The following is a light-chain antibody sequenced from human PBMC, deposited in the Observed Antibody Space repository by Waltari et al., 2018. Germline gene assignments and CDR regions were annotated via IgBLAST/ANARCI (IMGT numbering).Light chain of an antibody. V-gene: IGKV1-39*01. Sequence: DIQMTQSPSSLSASVGDRVTIPCRASQSVTNYLNWYQQKPGKAPKLLIYAASTLQSWVPSRFSGTGSGTDFTLTISSLQREDFATYYCQETYSTVPTFGQGTKLEIK. CDR2: AAS. CDR1: QSVTNY. J-gene: IGKJ2*01. CDR3: QETYSTVPT.